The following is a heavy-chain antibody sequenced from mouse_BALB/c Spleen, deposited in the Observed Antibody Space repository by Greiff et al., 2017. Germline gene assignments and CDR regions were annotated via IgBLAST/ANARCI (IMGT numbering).Heavy chain of an antibody. CDR3: TRDRGY. Sequence: EAQGVESGGGLVQPGGSLKLSCAASGFTFSSYGMSWVRQTPEKRLEWVATISSGGSYTYYPDSVKGRFTISRDNAKNTLYLQMSSLKSEDTAMYYCTRDRGYWGQGTTLTVSS. J-gene: IGHJ2*01. V-gene: IGHV5-6-4*01. CDR2: ISSGGSYT. D-gene: IGHD3-3*01. CDR1: GFTFSSYG.